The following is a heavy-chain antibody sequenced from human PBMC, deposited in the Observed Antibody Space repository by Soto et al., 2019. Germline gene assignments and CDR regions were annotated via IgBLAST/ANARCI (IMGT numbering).Heavy chain of an antibody. Sequence: ASVKVSCKVSGYTLTELSMHWVRQAPGKGLEWMGGFDPEDGETIYAQKFQRRVTMTEDTSTDTAYMELSSLRSEDTAVYYCAIPLGYCSSTSCYDAFDIWGQGTMVTVSS. CDR3: AIPLGYCSSTSCYDAFDI. J-gene: IGHJ3*02. D-gene: IGHD2-2*01. V-gene: IGHV1-24*01. CDR1: GYTLTELS. CDR2: FDPEDGET.